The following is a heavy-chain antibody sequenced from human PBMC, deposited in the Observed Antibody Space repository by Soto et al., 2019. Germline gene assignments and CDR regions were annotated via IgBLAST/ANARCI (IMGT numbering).Heavy chain of an antibody. V-gene: IGHV4-61*02. CDR2: IYTSGST. D-gene: IGHD6-6*01. J-gene: IGHJ6*02. CDR3: ARAHGIAARHRDYYYYGMDV. CDR1: GGSISSSSYY. Sequence: PSETLSLTCTVSGGSISSSSYYWSWIRQPAGKGLEWIGRIYTSGSTNYNPSLKSRVTMSVDTSKNQFSLKLSSVTAADTAVYYCARAHGIAARHRDYYYYGMDVWGQGTTVTVSS.